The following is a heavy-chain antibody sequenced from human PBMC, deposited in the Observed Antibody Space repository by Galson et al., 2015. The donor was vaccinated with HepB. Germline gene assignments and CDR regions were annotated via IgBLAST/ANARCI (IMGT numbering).Heavy chain of an antibody. D-gene: IGHD6-6*01. J-gene: IGHJ6*02. Sequence: WSWIRQPPGKGLEWIGEINHSGSTNYNPSLKSRVTISVDTSKNQFSLKLSSVTAADTAVYYCAGRIAAQLVYYYYGMDVWGQGTTVTVSS. CDR2: INHSGST. V-gene: IGHV4-34*01. CDR3: AGRIAAQLVYYYYGMDV.